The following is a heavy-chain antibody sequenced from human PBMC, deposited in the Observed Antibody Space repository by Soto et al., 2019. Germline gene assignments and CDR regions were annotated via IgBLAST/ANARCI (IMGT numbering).Heavy chain of an antibody. D-gene: IGHD6-19*01. CDR3: AKDGGYSSGWYQYYYYYYGMDV. Sequence: PGGSLRLSCAASGFTFSSYGMHWVRQAPGKGLEWVAVISYDGSNKYYADSVKGRFTISRDNSKNTLYLQMNSLRAEDTAVYYCAKDGGYSSGWYQYYYYYYGMDVWGQGTTVTVSS. CDR2: ISYDGSNK. CDR1: GFTFSSYG. V-gene: IGHV3-30*18. J-gene: IGHJ6*02.